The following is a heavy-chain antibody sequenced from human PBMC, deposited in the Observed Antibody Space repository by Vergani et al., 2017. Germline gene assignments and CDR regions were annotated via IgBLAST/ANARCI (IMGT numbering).Heavy chain of an antibody. CDR3: ARGSAGGFPPGTFDY. CDR1: GYTFTSYG. Sequence: QVQLVQSGAEVKKPGASVKVSCKASGYTFTSYGISWVRQAPGQGLEWMGGIIPIFGTANYAQKFQGRVTITADESTSTAYMELSSLRSEDTAVYYCARGSAGGFPPGTFDYWGQGTLVTVSS. CDR2: IIPIFGTA. D-gene: IGHD4-23*01. V-gene: IGHV1-69*13. J-gene: IGHJ4*02.